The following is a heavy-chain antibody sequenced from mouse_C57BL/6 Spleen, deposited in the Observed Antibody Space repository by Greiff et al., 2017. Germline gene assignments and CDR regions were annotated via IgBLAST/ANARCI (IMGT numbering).Heavy chain of an antibody. CDR1: GYAFSSYW. Sequence: QVQLQQSGAELVKPGASVKISCKASGYAFSSYWMNWVKQRPGKGLEWIGQIYPGDGDTNYNGKFKGKATLTAAQSSSTAYMQLRSLTSEDSAVYFGARGGTSSGTRYAMGYWGQGTPVTVSS. CDR3: ARGGTSSGTRYAMGY. D-gene: IGHD3-2*02. V-gene: IGHV1-80*01. CDR2: IYPGDGDT. J-gene: IGHJ4*01.